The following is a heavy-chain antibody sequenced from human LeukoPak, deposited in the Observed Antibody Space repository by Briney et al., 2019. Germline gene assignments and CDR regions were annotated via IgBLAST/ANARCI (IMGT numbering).Heavy chain of an antibody. CDR1: GFTLSSYA. Sequence: GGSLRLSCVVSGFTLSSYAMSWVRQAPGKGLEWVSGISGSGGSTYCADSVKGRFTISRDNTKNTLYLQMNSLRAEDTAVYYCAKDRHAPGRYCSSTSCFPFDSWGQGTLVTVSS. D-gene: IGHD2-2*01. CDR2: ISGSGGST. V-gene: IGHV3-23*01. J-gene: IGHJ5*01. CDR3: AKDRHAPGRYCSSTSCFPFDS.